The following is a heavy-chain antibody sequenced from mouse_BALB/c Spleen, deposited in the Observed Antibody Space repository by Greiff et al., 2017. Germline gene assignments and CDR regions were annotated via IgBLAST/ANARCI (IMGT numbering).Heavy chain of an antibody. J-gene: IGHJ3*01. D-gene: IGHD1-1*01. CDR2: INPSTGYT. V-gene: IGHV1-7*01. CDR1: GYTFTSYW. Sequence: QVQLQQSGAELAKPGASVKMSCKASGYTFTSYWMHWVKQMPGQGLEWIGYINPSTGYTEYNQKFKDKATLTADKSSSTAYMQLSSLTSEDSAVYYCARGGSTVGAYWGQGTLVTVSA. CDR3: ARGGSTVGAY.